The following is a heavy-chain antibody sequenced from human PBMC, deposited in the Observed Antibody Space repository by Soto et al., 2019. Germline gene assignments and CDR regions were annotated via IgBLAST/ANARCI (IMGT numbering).Heavy chain of an antibody. V-gene: IGHV5-51*01. CDR3: ARHVGGTYYYCYRMDV. Sequence: PGESLKISCKGSGYSFTSYWIGWVRQMPGKGLEWMGIIYPGDSDTRYSPSFQGQVTISADKSISTAYLQWSSLKASDTAMYYCARHVGGTYYYCYRMDVWGQGTTVTVSS. D-gene: IGHD3-16*01. CDR1: GYSFTSYW. J-gene: IGHJ6*02. CDR2: IYPGDSDT.